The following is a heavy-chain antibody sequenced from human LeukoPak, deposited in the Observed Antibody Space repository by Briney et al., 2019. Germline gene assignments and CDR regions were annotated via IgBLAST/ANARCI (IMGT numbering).Heavy chain of an antibody. Sequence: SVKVSCKASGGTFSSYAISWVRQAPGQGLEWMGGIIPIFGTANYAQKFQGRVTITTDESTSTAYMELSSLRSEDTAVYYCARNVGAAYDAFDIWGQGTMVTVSS. CDR2: IIPIFGTA. CDR1: GGTFSSYA. V-gene: IGHV1-69*05. D-gene: IGHD2-15*01. CDR3: ARNVGAAYDAFDI. J-gene: IGHJ3*02.